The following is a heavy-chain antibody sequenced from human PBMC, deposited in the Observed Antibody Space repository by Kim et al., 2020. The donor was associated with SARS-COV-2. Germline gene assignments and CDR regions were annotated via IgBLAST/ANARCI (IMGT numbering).Heavy chain of an antibody. Sequence: ASVKVSCKASGYSFNNHAIHWVRQAPGQGLEWMGWINTNTGNPTYAQGFTGRVIFSLDTSVSTAYLQISSLRAEDAVVYYCARADSSGYYPAWGQGTLVTVSS. CDR3: ARADSSGYYPA. CDR2: INTNTGNP. D-gene: IGHD3-22*01. CDR1: GYSFNNHA. V-gene: IGHV7-4-1*02. J-gene: IGHJ5*02.